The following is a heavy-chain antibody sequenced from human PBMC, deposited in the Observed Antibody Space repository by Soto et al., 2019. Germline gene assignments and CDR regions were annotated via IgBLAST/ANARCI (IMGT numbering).Heavy chain of an antibody. J-gene: IGHJ4*02. CDR1: GFPFSTYG. Sequence: GSLRLSCAASGFPFSTYGMHWVRQAPGKGLEWVALISYDGSNTYYADSVKGRFTISRDNSKNTLNLQMNSLSAEDTAVYYCAKSKITIFGIGVWGQGTPVTVSS. CDR2: ISYDGSNT. D-gene: IGHD3-3*01. V-gene: IGHV3-30*18. CDR3: AKSKITIFGIGV.